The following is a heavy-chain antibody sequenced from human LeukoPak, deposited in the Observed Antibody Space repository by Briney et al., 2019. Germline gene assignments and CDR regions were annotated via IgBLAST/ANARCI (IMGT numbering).Heavy chain of an antibody. V-gene: IGHV3-9*01. CDR2: ISWNSGSI. CDR3: AKDRGYHAFDI. Sequence: TGRSLRLSCAASGFTFDDYAMHWVRQAPGKGLEWVSGISWNSGSIGYADSVKGRLTISRDNAKNSLYLQMNSLRAEDTALYYCAKDRGYHAFDIWGQGTMVTVSS. CDR1: GFTFDDYA. J-gene: IGHJ3*02. D-gene: IGHD6-13*01.